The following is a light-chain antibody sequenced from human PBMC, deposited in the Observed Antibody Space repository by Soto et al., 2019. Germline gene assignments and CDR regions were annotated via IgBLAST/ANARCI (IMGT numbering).Light chain of an antibody. CDR2: DVS. CDR1: SSDVGGYNY. CDR3: CSYTSRNTYV. Sequence: QSALTQPASVSGSPGQSITISCTGTSSDVGGYNYVSWYQQHPDKAPKLMIYDVSNRPSGVSNRFSGSKSGNTASLTISALQAEDETDYYCCSYTSRNTYVFGTGTKLTVL. V-gene: IGLV2-14*01. J-gene: IGLJ1*01.